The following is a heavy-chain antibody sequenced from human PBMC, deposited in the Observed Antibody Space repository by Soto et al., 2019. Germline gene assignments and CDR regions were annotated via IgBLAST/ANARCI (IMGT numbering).Heavy chain of an antibody. CDR1: GDSITNSNW. D-gene: IGHD1-1*01. CDR2: IYHSGAT. J-gene: IGHJ4*02. Sequence: QVQLQESGPGLVKPSGTLSLTCVVSGDSITNSNWWSWVRQAPGKGLEWIGEIYHSGATTYNPSLTSRATISVEPSNNRFSLKLTSVTASDTAVYFCARDLATGTDYWGQGTLVTVAS. CDR3: ARDLATGTDY. V-gene: IGHV4-4*02.